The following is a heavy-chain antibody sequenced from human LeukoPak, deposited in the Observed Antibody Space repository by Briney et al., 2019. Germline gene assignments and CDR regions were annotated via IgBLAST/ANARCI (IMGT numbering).Heavy chain of an antibody. Sequence: SQTLSLTCSVSGGSISSGDYYWSWIRQPPGKGLEWIGEINHSGSTNYNPSLKSRVTISVDTSKNQFSLKLSSVTAADTAVYYCARGRGDYVWGSYRHGLNYWGQGTLVTVSS. V-gene: IGHV4-30-4*08. D-gene: IGHD3-16*02. CDR3: ARGRGDYVWGSYRHGLNY. J-gene: IGHJ4*02. CDR1: GGSISSGDYY. CDR2: INHSGST.